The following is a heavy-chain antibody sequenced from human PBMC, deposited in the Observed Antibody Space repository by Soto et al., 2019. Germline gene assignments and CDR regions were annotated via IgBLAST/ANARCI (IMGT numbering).Heavy chain of an antibody. CDR2: IILPFGTP. CDR3: ARGPDSAGYFDY. Sequence: QVRLVQSGAEVKKPGSSVKVSCKASGGTFSNYAISWVRQAPGQGLEWMGGIILPFGTPNYAQKFQGRVTXXAXXSLTTAYMELSGLRSEDTAGYYCARGPDSAGYFDYWGRGTLVTVSS. V-gene: IGHV1-69*12. CDR1: GGTFSNYA. D-gene: IGHD2-15*01. J-gene: IGHJ4*02.